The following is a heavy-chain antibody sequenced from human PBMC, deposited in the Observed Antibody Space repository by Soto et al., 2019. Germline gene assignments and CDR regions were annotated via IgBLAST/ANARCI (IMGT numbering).Heavy chain of an antibody. J-gene: IGHJ6*02. CDR3: AKALVVDPPWYYGLDV. Sequence: EVQLVESGGGLVQPGRSLRLSCAASGFTFDDYAMHWVRQAPGKGLEWVSGISWNSGSIGYADSVKGRFTISRDNAENSLYIQMNSLRAEDTALYYCAKALVVDPPWYYGLDVWGQGTTVTTSS. V-gene: IGHV3-9*01. CDR1: GFTFDDYA. CDR2: ISWNSGSI. D-gene: IGHD3-22*01.